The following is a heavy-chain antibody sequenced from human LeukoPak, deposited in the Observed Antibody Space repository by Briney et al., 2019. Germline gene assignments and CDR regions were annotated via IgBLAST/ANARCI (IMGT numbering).Heavy chain of an antibody. CDR2: INHSGST. D-gene: IGHD5-12*01. CDR1: GGSFSGYY. V-gene: IGHV4-34*01. J-gene: IGHJ6*03. CDR3: ARGRWLRHRFYYYYMDV. Sequence: SETLSLTCAVYGGSFSGYYWSWIRQPPGKGLEWIGEINHSGSTNYNPSLKSRVTISVDTPKNQFSLKLSSVTAADTAVYYCARGRWLRHRFYYYYMDVWGKGTTVTVSS.